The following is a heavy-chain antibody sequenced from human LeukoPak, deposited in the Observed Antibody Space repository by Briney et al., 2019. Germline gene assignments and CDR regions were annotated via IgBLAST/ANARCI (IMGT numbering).Heavy chain of an antibody. CDR3: ARAGFYYYGMDV. Sequence: ASVKVSCKASGYTFTGYYMHWVQQAPGQGLEWMGWINPNSGGTNYAQKFQGRVTMTRDTSISTAYMELSRLRSDDTAVYYCARAGFYYYGMDVWGQGTTVTVSS. CDR2: INPNSGGT. CDR1: GYTFTGYY. J-gene: IGHJ6*02. V-gene: IGHV1-2*02. D-gene: IGHD3-10*01.